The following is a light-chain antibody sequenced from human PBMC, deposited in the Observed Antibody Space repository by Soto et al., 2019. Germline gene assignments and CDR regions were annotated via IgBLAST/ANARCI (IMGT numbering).Light chain of an antibody. Sequence: EIVMTQSPATLSVSPGERATLSCRASQSVSSNLAWYQQKPGQAPRLLIYGPSNRATGIPARFSGSGSGTEFTLTISSLQSEDFAVYYCHQYNNWWTFGQGTKVEIK. J-gene: IGKJ1*01. CDR2: GPS. CDR1: QSVSSN. CDR3: HQYNNWWT. V-gene: IGKV3-15*01.